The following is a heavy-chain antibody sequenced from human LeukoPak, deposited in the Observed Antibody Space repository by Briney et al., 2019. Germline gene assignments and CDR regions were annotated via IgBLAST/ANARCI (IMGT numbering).Heavy chain of an antibody. CDR3: TRVRDGYNQRYFDY. D-gene: IGHD5-24*01. CDR2: IYSGGST. J-gene: IGHJ4*02. CDR1: GFTFSSSA. Sequence: GGSLRLSCAASGFTFSSSAMSWVRQAPGKGLEWVSVIYSGGSTYYADSVKGRFTISRDNSKNTLYLQMNSLRAEDTAMYYCTRVRDGYNQRYFDYWGQGTLVTVSS. V-gene: IGHV3-53*01.